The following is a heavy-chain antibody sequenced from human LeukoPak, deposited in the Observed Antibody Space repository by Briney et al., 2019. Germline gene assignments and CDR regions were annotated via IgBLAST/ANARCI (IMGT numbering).Heavy chain of an antibody. CDR3: ARDNLPYSSGWYSWYYYYGMDV. V-gene: IGHV3-7*01. Sequence: PGGSLRLSCAASGFTFSSYWMSWVRQAPGKGLEWVANIKQDGSEKYYVDSVKGRFTTSRDNAKNSLYLQMNSLRAEDTAVYYCARDNLPYSSGWYSWYYYYGMDVWGQGTTVTVSS. J-gene: IGHJ6*02. CDR2: IKQDGSEK. D-gene: IGHD6-19*01. CDR1: GFTFSSYW.